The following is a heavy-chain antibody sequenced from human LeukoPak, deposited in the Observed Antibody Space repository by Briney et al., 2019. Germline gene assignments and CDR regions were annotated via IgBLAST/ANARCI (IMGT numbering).Heavy chain of an antibody. Sequence: GGSLRLSCAASGFTFSSYAMSWVRQAPGKGLEWVSVIYSGGSTYYADSVKGRFTISRDNSKNTLYLQMNSLRAEDTAVYYCQATDYYDSSGYYPGYWGQGTLVTVSS. CDR1: GFTFSSYA. D-gene: IGHD3-22*01. CDR3: QATDYYDSSGYYPGY. J-gene: IGHJ4*02. CDR2: IYSGGST. V-gene: IGHV3-66*01.